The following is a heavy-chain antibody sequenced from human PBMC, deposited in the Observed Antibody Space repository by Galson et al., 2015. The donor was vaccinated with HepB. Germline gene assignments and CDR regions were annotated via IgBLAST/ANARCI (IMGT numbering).Heavy chain of an antibody. CDR1: FSRYA. D-gene: IGHD5-24*01. CDR2: ITPKVGKS. J-gene: IGHJ6*02. CDR3: GSGGYNSWRGHYYYDMDV. V-gene: IGHV1-69*01. Sequence: FSRYAISWVRQAPGQGFEWLGGITPKVGKSNYAQNLQGRATITADESTSTAYMELNSLTSEDTAVYYCGSGGYNSWRGHYYYDMDVWGQGTTVTVSS.